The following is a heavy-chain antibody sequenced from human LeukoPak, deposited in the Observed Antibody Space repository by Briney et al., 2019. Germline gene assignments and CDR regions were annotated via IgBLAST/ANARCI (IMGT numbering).Heavy chain of an antibody. CDR2: ISSSGSTI. CDR3: ARYRFDSPEFDP. D-gene: IGHD3-22*01. Sequence: AGGSLRLSCAASGFTFSDYYMSWIRQAPGKGLEWVSYISSSGSTIYYADSVKGRFTISRDNAKNSLYLQMNSLRAEDTAVYYCARYRFDSPEFDPWGQGTLVTVSS. CDR1: GFTFSDYY. J-gene: IGHJ5*02. V-gene: IGHV3-11*04.